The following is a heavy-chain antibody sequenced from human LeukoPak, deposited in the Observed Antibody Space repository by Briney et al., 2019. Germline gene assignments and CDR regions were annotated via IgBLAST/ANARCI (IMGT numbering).Heavy chain of an antibody. Sequence: SETLSLTCTVSGGSISSYYWSWIRQPPGKGLEWIGYIYYSGSTNYNPPLKSRVTISVDTSKNQFSLKLSSVTAADTAVYYCARDVVRGVYFDYWGQGTLVTVSS. D-gene: IGHD3-10*01. CDR1: GGSISSYY. V-gene: IGHV4-59*01. CDR2: IYYSGST. J-gene: IGHJ4*02. CDR3: ARDVVRGVYFDY.